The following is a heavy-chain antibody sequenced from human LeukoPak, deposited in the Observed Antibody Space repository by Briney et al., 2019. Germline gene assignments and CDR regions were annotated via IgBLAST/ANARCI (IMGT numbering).Heavy chain of an antibody. V-gene: IGHV3-30*18. Sequence: GGSLRLSCAASGFTFSSYGMHWVRQAPGKGLEWVAVISYDGSNKYYADSVKGRFTISRDNSKNTLYLQMNSLRAEDTAVYYCAKHGSGTILDYWGQGTLVTVSS. CDR1: GFTFSSYG. J-gene: IGHJ4*02. D-gene: IGHD3-10*01. CDR2: ISYDGSNK. CDR3: AKHGSGTILDY.